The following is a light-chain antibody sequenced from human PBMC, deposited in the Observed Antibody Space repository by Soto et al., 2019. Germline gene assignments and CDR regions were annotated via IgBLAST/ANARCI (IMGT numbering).Light chain of an antibody. CDR2: DAS. CDR3: QQRTNWRP. Sequence: EIVLTQSPATLSLSPGERATLSCRASQSVSSYLAWYQQKPGQAPRLLIYDASNRATGIPPRFSGSGSGTDFTLTISSLEPEDFAVYYCQQRTNWRPFGGGTKVEIK. J-gene: IGKJ4*01. V-gene: IGKV3-11*01. CDR1: QSVSSY.